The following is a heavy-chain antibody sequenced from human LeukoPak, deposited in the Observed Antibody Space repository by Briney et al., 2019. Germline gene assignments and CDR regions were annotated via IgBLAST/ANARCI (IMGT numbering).Heavy chain of an antibody. Sequence: GGSLRLSCAASGFTFSSYEMNWVRQAPGKGLEWVSYISSSGSTIYYADSVKGRFTISRDNAKNSLYLQMNSLRAEDTAVYYCGGGVYSSGWYGAFDIWGQGTMVTVSS. J-gene: IGHJ3*02. CDR3: GGGVYSSGWYGAFDI. CDR1: GFTFSSYE. V-gene: IGHV3-48*03. D-gene: IGHD6-19*01. CDR2: ISSSGSTI.